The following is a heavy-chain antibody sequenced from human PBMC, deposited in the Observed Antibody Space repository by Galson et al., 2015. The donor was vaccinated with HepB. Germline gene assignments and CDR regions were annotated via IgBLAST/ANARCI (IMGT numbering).Heavy chain of an antibody. D-gene: IGHD4-11*01. Sequence: LRLSCAASGFAITRYNMNWVRQAPGKGLEWVSSISSSSSYIYHADSVKGRFTISRDNARNSLYLEMSSLRAEDTAVYYCASEGYSNGYFFGWGQGTLVTVSS. CDR1: GFAITRYN. CDR3: ASEGYSNGYFFG. V-gene: IGHV3-21*01. J-gene: IGHJ4*02. CDR2: ISSSSSYI.